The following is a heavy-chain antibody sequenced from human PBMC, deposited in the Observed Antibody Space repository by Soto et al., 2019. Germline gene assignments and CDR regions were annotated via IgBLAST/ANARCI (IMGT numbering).Heavy chain of an antibody. J-gene: IGHJ6*03. CDR1: GGSISSYY. Sequence: LSLTCTVSGGSISSYYWSWIRQPPGNVLEWIGYIYYSGRTSSNPSLKSRVTISVDTSKNQFSLKLSSVTAANTAVYYCARDLGSSYFYYLDVWGQGTTVTVSS. CDR3: ARDLGSSYFYYLDV. D-gene: IGHD1-26*01. V-gene: IGHV4-59*01. CDR2: IYYSGRT.